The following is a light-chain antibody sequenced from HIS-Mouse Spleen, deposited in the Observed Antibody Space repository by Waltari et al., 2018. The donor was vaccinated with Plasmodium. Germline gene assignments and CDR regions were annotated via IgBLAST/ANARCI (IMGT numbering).Light chain of an antibody. V-gene: IGLV3-10*01. CDR1: ALPKQY. CDR3: YSTDSSGNHRV. J-gene: IGLJ3*02. Sequence: SYELTQPPSVSVSPGQTARITCSADALPKQYAYWYPQKSGQGPVLAIYEDSKRPSGIPERFSGSSSGTMATLTISGAQVEDEADYYCYSTDSSGNHRVFGGGTKLTVL. CDR2: EDS.